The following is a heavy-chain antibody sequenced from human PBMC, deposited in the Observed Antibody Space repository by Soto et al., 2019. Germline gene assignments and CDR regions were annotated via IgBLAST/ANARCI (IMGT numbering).Heavy chain of an antibody. J-gene: IGHJ4*02. V-gene: IGHV1-3*01. CDR3: ARSITMMVVARFFY. CDR2: INAGNGNT. D-gene: IGHD3-22*01. Sequence: ASVKVSCKASGYTFTSYAMHWVRQAPGQGLEWMGWINAGNGNTKYSQKFQGRVTITRDTSASTAYMELSSLRSEDTAVYYCARSITMMVVARFFYWGQGTLVTVSS. CDR1: GYTFTSYA.